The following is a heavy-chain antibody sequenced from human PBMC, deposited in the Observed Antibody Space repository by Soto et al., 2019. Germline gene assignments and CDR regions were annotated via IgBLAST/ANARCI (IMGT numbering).Heavy chain of an antibody. V-gene: IGHV3-23*01. CDR1: GFTFSSYA. D-gene: IGHD2-21*02. CDR3: TRNPPGDHAFDI. J-gene: IGHJ3*02. CDR2: ISGSGGST. Sequence: PGGSLRLSCAASGFTFSSYAMSWVRQAPGKGLEWVSAISGSGGSTYYADSVKGRFTISRDNSKNTLYLQMNSLKTEDTAVYYCTRNPPGDHAFDIWGQGTMVTVSS.